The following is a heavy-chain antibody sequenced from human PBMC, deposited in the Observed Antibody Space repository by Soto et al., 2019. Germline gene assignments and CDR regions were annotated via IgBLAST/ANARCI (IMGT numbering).Heavy chain of an antibody. CDR3: ARGTGSGMDV. Sequence: QVQLVQSGAEEKKPGASVKVSCKASGYTFTNYAMHWVRQAPGQRLEWMGWINAGNGDTKYSQKFEGRVTITRDTSASTAYMELSSLRSEDTAVYYCARGTGSGMDVWGQGTTVTVSS. V-gene: IGHV1-3*05. J-gene: IGHJ6*02. D-gene: IGHD3-10*01. CDR2: INAGNGDT. CDR1: GYTFTNYA.